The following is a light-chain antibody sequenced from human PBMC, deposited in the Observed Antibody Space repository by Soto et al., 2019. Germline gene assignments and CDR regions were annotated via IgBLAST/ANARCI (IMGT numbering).Light chain of an antibody. V-gene: IGLV1-47*01. J-gene: IGLJ2*01. CDR1: SSNIGSNS. CDR3: AAWDDSLSGRV. Sequence: QSVLTQPPSASGTPGQRVTISCSGSSSNIGSNSVYWYQQLPGTAPKLLIYRNNQWPSGVPDRFSGSKSGTSASLAISGLRSEDEAEYYCAAWDDSLSGRVFGGGTKLTVL. CDR2: RNN.